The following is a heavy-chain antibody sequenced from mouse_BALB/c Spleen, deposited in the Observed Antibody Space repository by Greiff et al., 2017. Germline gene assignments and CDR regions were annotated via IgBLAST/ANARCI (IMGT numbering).Heavy chain of an antibody. Sequence: QVQLQQSGAELVRPGTSVKISCKASGYTFTNYWLGWVKQRPGHGLEWIGDIYPGGGYTNYNEKFKGKATLTADTSSSTAYMQLSSLTSEDSAVYFCASYYGSSSYAMDYWGQGTSVTVSS. CDR1: GYTFTNYW. CDR2: IYPGGGYT. J-gene: IGHJ4*01. CDR3: ASYYGSSSYAMDY. D-gene: IGHD1-1*01. V-gene: IGHV1-63*02.